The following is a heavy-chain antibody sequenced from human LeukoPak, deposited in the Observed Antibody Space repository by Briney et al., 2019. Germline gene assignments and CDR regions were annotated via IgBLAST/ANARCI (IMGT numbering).Heavy chain of an antibody. J-gene: IGHJ4*02. Sequence: PGGSLRLSCAVSGFTFSSYAMSWVRQAPGKGLEWVSAISGSGGSTYYADSVKGRFAISRDNSKNTLYLQMNSLRAEDTAVYYCAKSGYSYGYGIDYWGQGTLVTVSS. V-gene: IGHV3-23*01. CDR1: GFTFSSYA. CDR3: AKSGYSYGYGIDY. CDR2: ISGSGGST. D-gene: IGHD5-18*01.